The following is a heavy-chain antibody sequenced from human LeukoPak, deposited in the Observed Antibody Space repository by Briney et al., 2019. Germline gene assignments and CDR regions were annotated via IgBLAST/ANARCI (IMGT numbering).Heavy chain of an antibody. D-gene: IGHD6-19*01. CDR2: INHSGST. CDR1: GGSFSGYY. Sequence: PSETLSLTCAVYGGSFSGYYWSWIRQPPGKGLEWIGEINHSGSTNYNPSLKSRVTISVDTSKNQFPLKLSSVTAADTAVYYCARGRIAVAGMGDAFDIWGQGTMVTVSS. V-gene: IGHV4-34*01. CDR3: ARGRIAVAGMGDAFDI. J-gene: IGHJ3*02.